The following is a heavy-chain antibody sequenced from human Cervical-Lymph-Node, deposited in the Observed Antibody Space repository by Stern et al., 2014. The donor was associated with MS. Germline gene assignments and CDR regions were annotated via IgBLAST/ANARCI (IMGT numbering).Heavy chain of an antibody. CDR1: GGSISSSNYF. CDR2: IFYSGST. Sequence: QLVESGPGLVKPSETLSLTCTVSGGSISSSNYFWGLIRQPPGKGLEWIFSIFYSGSTYYNPSLKSRVTTSVDTSKNQFSLKLSSVTAADTAVYYCARDEVLEGWFDPWGQGTLVTVSS. CDR3: ARDEVLEGWFDP. V-gene: IGHV4-39*02. D-gene: IGHD3-3*02. J-gene: IGHJ5*02.